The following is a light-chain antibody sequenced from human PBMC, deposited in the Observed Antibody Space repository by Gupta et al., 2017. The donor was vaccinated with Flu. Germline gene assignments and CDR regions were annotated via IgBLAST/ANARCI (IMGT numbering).Light chain of an antibody. CDR3: QGWDGKSDPNWV. CDR1: DLRSKS. V-gene: IGLV3-21*02. Sequence: SSVLTPPPSVSVAPGPAASITCGGNDLRSKSGDWYQQKPGQAPVLVVYDDRDRPSGIPERFSGSNSVNTATLTITRAEAGDEADYFCQGWDGKSDPNWVFGGGTKLTVL. J-gene: IGLJ3*02. CDR2: DDR.